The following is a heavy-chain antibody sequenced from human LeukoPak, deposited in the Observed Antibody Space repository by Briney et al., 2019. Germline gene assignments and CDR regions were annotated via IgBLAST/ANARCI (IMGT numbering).Heavy chain of an antibody. CDR1: GFTFSSYE. Sequence: PGGSLRLSCAASGFTFSSYEMNWVRQAPGKGLMWVSRINSDGTTTTYADSVKGRFTISRDNAKNTLYLQMNSLRAEDTAVYFCTRDLTLWGQGTLVTVSS. CDR2: INSDGTTT. CDR3: TRDLTL. V-gene: IGHV3-74*01. J-gene: IGHJ4*02.